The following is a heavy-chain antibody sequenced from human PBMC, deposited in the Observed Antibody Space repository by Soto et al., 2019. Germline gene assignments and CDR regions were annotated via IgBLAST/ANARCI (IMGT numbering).Heavy chain of an antibody. Sequence: EVQLVESGGGLVQPGGSLRLSCTASGFTFSTYWMSWVRQAPGKGLGWVANIKEDGSEKYYVDSVKGRFSISRDNARSSLYLQMNSLRSEDTGVYYCVREGRLGGYWGQGTQVTVSS. CDR1: GFTFSTYW. V-gene: IGHV3-7*03. J-gene: IGHJ4*02. CDR2: IKEDGSEK. D-gene: IGHD3-16*01. CDR3: VREGRLGGY.